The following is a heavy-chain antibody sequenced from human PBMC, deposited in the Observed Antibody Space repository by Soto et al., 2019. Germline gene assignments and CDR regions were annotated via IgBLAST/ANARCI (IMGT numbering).Heavy chain of an antibody. V-gene: IGHV3-48*04. CDR3: ARDSGTSDY. CDR2: IRSGTSSI. J-gene: IGHJ4*02. CDR1: GFTFSIYT. D-gene: IGHD1-1*01. Sequence: EVQLVESGGGLVQPGGSLRLSCAASGFTFSIYTMNWVRQAPGKGLEWLSYIRSGTSSIAYADSVKGRFTISRDDATNSLYLQMHSLRAEDTAVYYCARDSGTSDYWGQGTLVTVSS.